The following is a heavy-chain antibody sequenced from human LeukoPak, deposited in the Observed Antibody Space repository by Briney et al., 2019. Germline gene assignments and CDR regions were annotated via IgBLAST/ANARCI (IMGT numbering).Heavy chain of an antibody. D-gene: IGHD6-19*01. CDR2: IYYTGKN. CDR3: VRRDTGWNYFDY. V-gene: IGHV4-59*08. Sequence: KPSETLSLTCAVSGGSINSHYWGWIRQPPGKGLQWIGDIYYTGKNNYNPPLKSRVTISLDTSKDHLSLHLTSVLAADTAIYYCVRRDTGWNYFDYWGQGILVTVSS. CDR1: GGSINSHY. J-gene: IGHJ4*02.